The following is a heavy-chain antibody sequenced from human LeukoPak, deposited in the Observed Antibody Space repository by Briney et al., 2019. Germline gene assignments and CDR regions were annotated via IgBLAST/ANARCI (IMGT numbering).Heavy chain of an antibody. CDR3: ASGGDYYDSSGYYLDLGY. V-gene: IGHV3-23*01. CDR2: ISGSGGST. J-gene: IGHJ4*02. D-gene: IGHD3-22*01. Sequence: GGSLRLSCAASGFTFSSYAMSWVRQAPGKGLEWVSAISGSGGSTYYADSVKGRFTISRDNSKNTLYLQMNSLRAEDTAVYYCASGGDYYDSSGYYLDLGYWGQGTLVTVSS. CDR1: GFTFSSYA.